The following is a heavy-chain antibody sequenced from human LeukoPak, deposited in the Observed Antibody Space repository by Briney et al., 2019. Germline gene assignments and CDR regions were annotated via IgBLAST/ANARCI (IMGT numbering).Heavy chain of an antibody. CDR2: ILTSGTT. D-gene: IGHD1-26*01. J-gene: IGHJ4*02. CDR1: GASISSYH. V-gene: IGHV4-4*09. CDR3: ARLRVSGSYLYYFDY. Sequence: SETLSLTCTVSGASISSYHWSWVRQPPGKGLEWIWYILTSGTTNYNPSLKSRLTISVDTSKNQFTLRLSSVTAADTAVYYCARLRVSGSYLYYFDYWGQGTLVTVSS.